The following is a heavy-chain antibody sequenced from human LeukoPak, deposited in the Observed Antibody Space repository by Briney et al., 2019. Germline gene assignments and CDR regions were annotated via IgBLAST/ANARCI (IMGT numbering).Heavy chain of an antibody. D-gene: IGHD2-21*01. V-gene: IGHV1-24*01. J-gene: IGHJ4*02. CDR3: ATYPILKVYGHEYFDY. CDR1: GYTLTELS. CDR2: FDPEDGES. Sequence: GASVKVSCKVSGYTLTELSMHWVRQAPGKGLEWMGGFDPEDGESIYAQKFQGRVTMTEDTSTDTAYMELSSLRSEDTAVYYCATYPILKVYGHEYFDYWGQGTLVTVSS.